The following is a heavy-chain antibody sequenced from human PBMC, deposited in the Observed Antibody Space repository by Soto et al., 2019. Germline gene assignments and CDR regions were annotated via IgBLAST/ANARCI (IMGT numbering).Heavy chain of an antibody. Sequence: SESISLTCTASGGCIRRGGDSWSWIRQHPGKGLEWIGYIYYSGSTYYNPSLKSRVTISVDTSKNQFSLKLSSVTAADTAVYYCARVSGTRLRGPDAAFDIWGQGQMVTVS. V-gene: IGHV4-31*03. J-gene: IGHJ3*02. CDR3: ARVSGTRLRGPDAAFDI. CDR2: IYYSGST. CDR1: GGCIRRGGDS. D-gene: IGHD1-26*01.